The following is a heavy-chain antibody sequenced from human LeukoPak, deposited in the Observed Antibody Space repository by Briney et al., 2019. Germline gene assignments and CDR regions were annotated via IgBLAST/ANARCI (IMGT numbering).Heavy chain of an antibody. CDR1: GFAFSKLA. CDR3: AKARSYYYDSSGWNY. D-gene: IGHD3-22*01. CDR2: ISDSGDLT. J-gene: IGHJ4*02. Sequence: GGSLRLSCAASGFAFSKLAMGWVRQAPGKGLEWVSVISDSGDLTYYADSVKGRFTISRDNSKHTLYLHMNSLRAEDTAVYYCAKARSYYYDSSGWNYWGQETLVTVSS. V-gene: IGHV3-23*01.